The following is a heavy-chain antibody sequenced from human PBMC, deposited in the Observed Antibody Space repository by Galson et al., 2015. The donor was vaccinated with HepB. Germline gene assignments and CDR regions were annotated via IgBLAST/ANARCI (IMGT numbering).Heavy chain of an antibody. D-gene: IGHD5-12*01. Sequence: SLRLSCAASGFSFGSYAMSWVRQAPGKGLEWVAAISGSGGGTYNADSVKGRFTMSRDISKNTLYLQMNSLRAEDTAVYYGAKDRAYAIYYNYYGIDVWAPATTVTVSS. CDR3: AKDRAYAIYYNYYGIDV. V-gene: IGHV3-23*01. CDR2: ISGSGGGT. CDR1: GFSFGSYA. J-gene: IGHJ6*02.